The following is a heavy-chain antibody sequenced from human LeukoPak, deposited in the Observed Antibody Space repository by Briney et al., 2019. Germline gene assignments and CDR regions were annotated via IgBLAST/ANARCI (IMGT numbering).Heavy chain of an antibody. J-gene: IGHJ4*02. D-gene: IGHD3-22*01. CDR3: ATDYYDSSGYYSFDY. CDR1: GYTLTELS. V-gene: IGHV1-24*01. Sequence: ASVKVSCKVSGYTLTELSMHWVRQAPGKGLEWMGGFDPEDGETIYAQKFQGRVTMTEDTSTDTAYMGLSSLRSEDTAVYYCATDYYDSSGYYSFDYWGQGTLVTVSS. CDR2: FDPEDGET.